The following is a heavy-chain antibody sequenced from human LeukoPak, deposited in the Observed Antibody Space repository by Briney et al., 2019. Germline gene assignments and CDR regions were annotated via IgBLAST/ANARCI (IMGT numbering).Heavy chain of an antibody. D-gene: IGHD3-10*01. Sequence: ASVKVSCKASGYTFTSYYMHWVRQDPGQGLEWMGIINPGGGSTSYAQKYQGRVTMSRDTHTSTVYMELSSLRSEDTAVYYCARATTMVRGVTQLNWFDPWGQGTLVTVSS. J-gene: IGHJ5*02. CDR1: GYTFTSYY. CDR2: INPGGGST. V-gene: IGHV1-46*01. CDR3: ARATTMVRGVTQLNWFDP.